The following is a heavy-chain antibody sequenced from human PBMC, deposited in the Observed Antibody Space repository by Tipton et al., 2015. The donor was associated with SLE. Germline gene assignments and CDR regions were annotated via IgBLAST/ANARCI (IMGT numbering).Heavy chain of an antibody. J-gene: IGHJ6*01. Sequence: SLRLSCAASGFTVSINYMSWVRQAPGKGLEWVSVIYSGGDTYYADSVKGRFTISRDNSKNTLHLQMNSLRAEDTAVYYCARDRSRMDVWGQGTTVTVSS. CDR1: GFTVSINY. V-gene: IGHV3-66*01. CDR2: IYSGGDT. CDR3: ARDRSRMDV.